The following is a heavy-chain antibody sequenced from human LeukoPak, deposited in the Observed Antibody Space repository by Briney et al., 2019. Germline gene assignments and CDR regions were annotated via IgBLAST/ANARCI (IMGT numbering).Heavy chain of an antibody. CDR3: ARRGPGNSSDY. CDR1: GVSVSNYY. V-gene: IGHV4-59*08. D-gene: IGHD3-16*01. J-gene: IGHJ5*01. Sequence: KPSETLSLTCTVSGVSVSNYYWSWIGQPPGKGLEWIGYIYYSGGTNYNPSLMSRVTISADTSKNQVSLKLSSVTAADTAMYYCARRGPGNSSDYWGHGTLVTVSS. CDR2: IYYSGGT.